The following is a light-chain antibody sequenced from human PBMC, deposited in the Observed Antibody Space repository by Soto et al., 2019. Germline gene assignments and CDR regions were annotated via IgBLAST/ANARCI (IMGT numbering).Light chain of an antibody. Sequence: IQLTQSPSSLSASVGDRVTISCRASQGISSYLAWYQQKPGKAPKLLIYKASTLQSGVPSRFSGSGSGTEFTLTISSLQPDDFATYYCQQYNSYPWTFGQGTKVDI. J-gene: IGKJ1*01. CDR2: KAS. CDR3: QQYNSYPWT. V-gene: IGKV1-9*01. CDR1: QGISSY.